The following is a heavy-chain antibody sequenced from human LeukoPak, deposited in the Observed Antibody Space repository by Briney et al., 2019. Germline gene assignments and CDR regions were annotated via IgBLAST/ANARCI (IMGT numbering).Heavy chain of an antibody. D-gene: IGHD3-9*01. V-gene: IGHV3-30*04. CDR3: ASGRARYFDWLLPAG. J-gene: IGHJ4*02. CDR1: GFTFSSYA. CDR2: ISYDGSNK. Sequence: GGSLRLSCAASGFTFSSYAMHWVRQAPGKGLEWVAVISYDGSNKYYADSVKGRFTISRDNSKNTLYLQMNSLRAEDTAVYYCASGRARYFDWLLPAGWGQGTLVTVSS.